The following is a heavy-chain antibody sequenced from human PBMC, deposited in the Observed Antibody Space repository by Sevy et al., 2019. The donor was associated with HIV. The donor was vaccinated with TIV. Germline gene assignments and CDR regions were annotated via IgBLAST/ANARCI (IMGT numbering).Heavy chain of an antibody. J-gene: IGHJ4*02. V-gene: IGHV4-38-2*01. CDR2: IYPRGSA. Sequence: SETLSRTCAVSHYSIRSAYQWGWIRQSPGKGLEWIGSIYPRGSAFYNPSLKSRLSISVDMSKNQFSLNLRSVTAADTAVYYCVEDKNDYGGSYFESWGPGTLVTVSS. CDR1: HYSIRSAYQ. D-gene: IGHD4-17*01. CDR3: VEDKNDYGGSYFES.